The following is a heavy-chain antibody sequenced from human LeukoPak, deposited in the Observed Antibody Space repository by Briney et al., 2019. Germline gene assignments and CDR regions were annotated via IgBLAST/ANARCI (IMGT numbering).Heavy chain of an antibody. CDR2: INHSGST. Sequence: SETLSLTCAVYGGSFSGYYWSWIRQPPGKGLEWIGEINHSGSTNYNPSLKSRVTISVDTSKNQFSLKLSSVTAADTAVYYCARGPRYCTGGVCDWFDPWGQGTLVTVSS. CDR3: ARGPRYCTGGVCDWFDP. D-gene: IGHD2-8*02. CDR1: GGSFSGYY. J-gene: IGHJ5*02. V-gene: IGHV4-34*01.